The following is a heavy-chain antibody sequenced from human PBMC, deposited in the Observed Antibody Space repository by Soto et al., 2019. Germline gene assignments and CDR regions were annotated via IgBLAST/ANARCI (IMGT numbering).Heavy chain of an antibody. CDR2: IIPMFGTA. V-gene: IGHV1-69*12. J-gene: IGHJ4*02. D-gene: IGHD5-12*01. CDR3: ASGMQLWLRRINNGYSG. Sequence: QVQLVQSGAEVKKPESSVKVSCKAPGGTFSTYAISWVRQAPGQGLEWMGGIIPMFGTANYAQRFLDRVTITADESTNTVYMELSSLRSEDTAVYFCASGMQLWLRRINNGYSGWGQGTLVTVSS. CDR1: GGTFSTYA.